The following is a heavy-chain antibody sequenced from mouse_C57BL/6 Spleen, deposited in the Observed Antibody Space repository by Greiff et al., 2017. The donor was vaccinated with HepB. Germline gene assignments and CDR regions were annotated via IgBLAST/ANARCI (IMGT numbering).Heavy chain of an antibody. CDR3: ARMLRLPYMDY. CDR1: GYTFTSYW. Sequence: QVQLQQPGAELVRPGTSVKLSCKASGYTFTSYWMHWVKQRPGQGLEWIGVIDPSDSYTNYNQKFKGKATLTVDTSSSTAYMQLSSLTSEDSAVYYCARMLRLPYMDYWGQGTSVTVSS. J-gene: IGHJ4*01. CDR2: IDPSDSYT. V-gene: IGHV1-59*01. D-gene: IGHD3-2*02.